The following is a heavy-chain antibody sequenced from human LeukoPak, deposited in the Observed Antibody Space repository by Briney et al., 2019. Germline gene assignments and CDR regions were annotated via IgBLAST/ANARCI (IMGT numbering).Heavy chain of an antibody. D-gene: IGHD3-22*01. CDR1: GGSFSGYY. CDR3: ARRPYLWLLRRDAFDI. J-gene: IGHJ3*02. CDR2: INHSGST. V-gene: IGHV4-34*01. Sequence: SETLSLTCAVYGGSFSGYYWSWIRQPPGKGLEWIGEINHSGSTNYNPSLKSRVTISVDTSKNQFSLKLSSVTAADTAVYYCARRPYLWLLRRDAFDIWGQGTMVTVSS.